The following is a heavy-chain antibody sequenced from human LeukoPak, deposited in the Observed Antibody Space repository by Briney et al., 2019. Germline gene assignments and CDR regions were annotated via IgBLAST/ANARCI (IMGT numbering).Heavy chain of an antibody. CDR3: AREVPYDSSRYYQPFDY. V-gene: IGHV1-18*01. CDR1: GYTFSNYG. Sequence: ASVKVSCKASGYTFSNYGISWVRQAPGQGLEWMGWISSYNGNTNYAQKLQGRVTMTTDTSTSTAYMELRSLRSDDTAVYYCAREVPYDSSRYYQPFDYWGQGTLVTVSS. J-gene: IGHJ4*02. CDR2: ISSYNGNT. D-gene: IGHD3-22*01.